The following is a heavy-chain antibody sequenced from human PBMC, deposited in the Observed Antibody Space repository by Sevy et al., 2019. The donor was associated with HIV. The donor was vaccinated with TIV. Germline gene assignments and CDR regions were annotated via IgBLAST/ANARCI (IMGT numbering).Heavy chain of an antibody. V-gene: IGHV3-15*01. Sequence: ESLKISCAVSGFTFTNAWMGWVRQAPGKGLEWVGRIRSNTDGGTTDYAAPLKGRFTISRDDSKNTLYLQMNILKSADTAVYYCTTDREYGDYKGGFDYWGQGTLVTVSS. CDR1: GFTFTNAW. CDR3: TTDREYGDYKGGFDY. D-gene: IGHD4-17*01. J-gene: IGHJ4*02. CDR2: IRSNTDGGTT.